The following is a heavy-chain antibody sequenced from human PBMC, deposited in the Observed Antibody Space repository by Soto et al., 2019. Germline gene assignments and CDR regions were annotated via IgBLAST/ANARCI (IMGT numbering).Heavy chain of an antibody. CDR1: GGSLNNYY. D-gene: IGHD3-10*01. J-gene: IGHJ6*02. Sequence: SETLSLTCTVSGGSLNNYYWSWIRLAPGKGLEWIGNVYYSGSTNYNPSLKSRVTLVVDTSRNQFSLKLSSVTAADTAMYYCSRDQRGYDSGDYYYGMDVWGQGTTVTVSS. CDR2: VYYSGST. V-gene: IGHV4-59*01. CDR3: SRDQRGYDSGDYYYGMDV.